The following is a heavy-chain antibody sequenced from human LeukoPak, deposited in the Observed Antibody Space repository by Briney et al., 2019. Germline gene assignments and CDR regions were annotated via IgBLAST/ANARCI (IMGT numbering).Heavy chain of an antibody. CDR3: AKRYCSSTTCYDDRGAFDY. D-gene: IGHD2-2*01. J-gene: IGHJ4*02. Sequence: SETLSLTCTVSGGSISSYYWSWIRQPPGKGLEWIGYIYYSGSTNYNPSLKSRVTVSVDTSKTQFSLKLSSVTAADTAVYYCAKRYCSSTTCYDDRGAFDYWGQGTLVTVSS. CDR2: IYYSGST. V-gene: IGHV4-59*01. CDR1: GGSISSYY.